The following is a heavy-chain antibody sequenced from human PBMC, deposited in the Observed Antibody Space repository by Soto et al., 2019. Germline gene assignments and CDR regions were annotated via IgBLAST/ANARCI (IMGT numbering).Heavy chain of an antibody. CDR2: TYYRSKWYN. CDR1: GDSVSSNSAA. J-gene: IGHJ4*02. Sequence: SQTLSLTCAISGDSVSSNSAAWNWIRQSPSRGLEWLGRTYYRSKWYNDYAVSVKSRITINPDTSKNQFSLQLNSVTPEDTAVYYCARDRSYYDILTGYHSYYFDYWGQGTLVTVS. CDR3: ARDRSYYDILTGYHSYYFDY. V-gene: IGHV6-1*01. D-gene: IGHD3-9*01.